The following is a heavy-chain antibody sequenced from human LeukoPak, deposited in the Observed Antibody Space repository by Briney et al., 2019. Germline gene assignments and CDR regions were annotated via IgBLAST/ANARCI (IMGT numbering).Heavy chain of an antibody. CDR2: IIPIFGTA. D-gene: IGHD4-17*01. CDR3: TRAPSPHDYGDYGYYYYGMDV. Sequence: SVKVSCKASGGTFSSYAISWVRQAPGQGLEWMGGIIPIFGTANYAQKFQGRVTITADESTSTAYMELSSLRSEDTAVYYCTRAPSPHDYGDYGYYYYGMDVWGKGTTVTVSS. CDR1: GGTFSSYA. J-gene: IGHJ6*04. V-gene: IGHV1-69*01.